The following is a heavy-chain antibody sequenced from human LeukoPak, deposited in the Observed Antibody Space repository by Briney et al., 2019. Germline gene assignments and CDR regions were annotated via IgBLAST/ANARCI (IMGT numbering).Heavy chain of an antibody. CDR1: GYTFTSYA. J-gene: IGHJ4*02. V-gene: IGHV1-3*01. D-gene: IGHD6-19*01. CDR3: ARDHSSGWYGGGDFDY. Sequence: ASVKVSCKASGYTFTSYAMHWVRQAPGQRLEWMGWINAGNGNTKYSQKFQGRVTITRDTSASTAYMELSSLRSEDTAVYYCARDHSSGWYGGGDFDYWGQGTPVTVSS. CDR2: INAGNGNT.